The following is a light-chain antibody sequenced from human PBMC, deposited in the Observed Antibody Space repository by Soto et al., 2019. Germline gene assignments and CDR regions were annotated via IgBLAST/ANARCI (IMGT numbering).Light chain of an antibody. J-gene: IGKJ1*01. CDR1: QSVSRY. Sequence: LSLSPDTLSLSPGERATLTCRASQSVSRYLAWYQQKPGQAPRLLIYDASNRATGIPARFSGSGSGTDFTLTISSLEPEDFAVYYCQQRSNWLWTFAQGTKVDIK. CDR3: QQRSNWLWT. V-gene: IGKV3-11*01. CDR2: DAS.